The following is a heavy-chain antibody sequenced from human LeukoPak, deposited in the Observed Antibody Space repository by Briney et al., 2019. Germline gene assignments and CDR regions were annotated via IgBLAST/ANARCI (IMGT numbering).Heavy chain of an antibody. J-gene: IGHJ4*02. Sequence: GGSLRLSCVASGFTFSNAWMSWVRQAAGRGLEWIGRIKSEADGETTDYAAPVKGRFTISRDDSKNTLYLQMNSLETEDTGIYYCTTLDRGGIAHDYWGQGILVTVSS. V-gene: IGHV3-15*01. CDR3: TTLDRGGIAHDY. D-gene: IGHD6-13*01. CDR1: GFTFSNAW. CDR2: IKSEADGETT.